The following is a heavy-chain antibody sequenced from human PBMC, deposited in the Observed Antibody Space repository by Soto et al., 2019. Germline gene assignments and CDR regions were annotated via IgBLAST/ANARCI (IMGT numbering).Heavy chain of an antibody. J-gene: IGHJ6*02. CDR1: GGSFSGYY. CDR2: INHSGST. Sequence: ASETLSLTCAVYGGSFSGYYWSWIRQPPGKGLEWIGGINHSGSTNYNPSLKSRVTISVDTSKNQFSLKLSSVTAADTAVYYCARGGELELPVYYYYGMDVWGQGTTVTVSS. CDR3: ARGGELELPVYYYYGMDV. D-gene: IGHD1-7*01. V-gene: IGHV4-34*01.